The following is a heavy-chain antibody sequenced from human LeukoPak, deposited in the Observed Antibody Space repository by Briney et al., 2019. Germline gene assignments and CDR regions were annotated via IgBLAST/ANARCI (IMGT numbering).Heavy chain of an antibody. CDR3: ARVQAAVLGVFDYFDY. Sequence: PGGSLRLSCAASGFTFSSYGMHWVRQAPGKGLEWVAFIRYDGSNKYYADSVKGRFTISRDNSKNTLYLQMNSLRAEDTAVYFCARVQAAVLGVFDYFDYWGQGTLVTVSS. V-gene: IGHV3-30*02. D-gene: IGHD3-3*02. CDR1: GFTFSSYG. CDR2: IRYDGSNK. J-gene: IGHJ4*02.